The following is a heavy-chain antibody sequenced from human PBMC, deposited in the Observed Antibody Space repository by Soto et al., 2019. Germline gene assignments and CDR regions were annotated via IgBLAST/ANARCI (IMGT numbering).Heavy chain of an antibody. CDR3: ARPVRGSPEDV. D-gene: IGHD3-16*01. V-gene: IGHV3-7*05. CDR1: GFTFSAYW. J-gene: IGHJ6*01. CDR2: IKTAGSEK. Sequence: EVQLVESGGGLVQPGGSLRLSCEASGFTFSAYWMGWVRQAPGTGLQWVATIKTAGSEKYDVDSVTGRFTISRDNDKNSLYLQLNTLITEDTGVYYCARPVRGSPEDVWGQGTTVTVSS.